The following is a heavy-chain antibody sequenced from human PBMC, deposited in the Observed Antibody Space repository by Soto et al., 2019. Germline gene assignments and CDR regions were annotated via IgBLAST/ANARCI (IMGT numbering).Heavy chain of an antibody. CDR3: ARDRSTYGGGGTGEVKDNWFDP. V-gene: IGHV4-59*01. D-gene: IGHD2-8*01. CDR2: AYYRGDP. CDR1: GGCISGSC. Sequence: SDIRSLTCSVSGGCISGSCGCWTRQPPWKGLEWIGSAYYRGDPGYNPSLQSRVTMAVHTSKNQVSLKLTSVTAADTAVYYCARDRSTYGGGGTGEVKDNWFDPWGQGALVTVSS. J-gene: IGHJ5*02.